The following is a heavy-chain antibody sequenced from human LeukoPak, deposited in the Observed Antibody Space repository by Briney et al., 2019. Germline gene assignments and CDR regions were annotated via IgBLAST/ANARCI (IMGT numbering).Heavy chain of an antibody. Sequence: SQTLSLTCTVSGDSISSGDYYWSWIRQPAGKGLEWIGSIYYSGSTYYNPSLKSRVTISVDTSKNQFSLKLSSVTAADTAVYYCARGIQAARPFLAQREDYWGQGTLVTVSS. V-gene: IGHV4-61*02. CDR2: IYYSGST. J-gene: IGHJ4*02. CDR1: GDSISSGDYY. D-gene: IGHD6-6*01. CDR3: ARGIQAARPFLAQREDY.